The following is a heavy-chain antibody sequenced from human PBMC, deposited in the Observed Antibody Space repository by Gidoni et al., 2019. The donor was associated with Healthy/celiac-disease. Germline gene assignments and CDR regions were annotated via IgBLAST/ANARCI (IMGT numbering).Heavy chain of an antibody. Sequence: QVQLVQSGAEVKKRGSSVTVSCKASGGPFSSYAISWVRQAPGQGLEWMGGIIPIFGTANYAQKFQGRVTITADESTSTAYMELSSLRSEDTAVYYCARDSYDSSGIFDYWGQGTLVTVSS. CDR1: GGPFSSYA. D-gene: IGHD3-22*01. CDR2: IIPIFGTA. CDR3: ARDSYDSSGIFDY. J-gene: IGHJ4*02. V-gene: IGHV1-69*01.